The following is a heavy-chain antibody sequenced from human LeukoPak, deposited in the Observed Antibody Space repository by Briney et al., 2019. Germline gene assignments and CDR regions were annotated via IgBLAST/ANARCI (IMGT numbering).Heavy chain of an antibody. J-gene: IGHJ6*02. CDR1: GGSFSGYY. CDR3: ARRRGSGCYSPFYYYYYGMDV. D-gene: IGHD3-10*01. V-gene: IGHV4-34*01. Sequence: PSETLSLTCAVYGGSFSGYYWSWIRQPPGKGLEWIGEINHSGSTNYNPSLKSRVTISVDTSKNQFSLKLSSVTAADTAVYYCARRRGSGCYSPFYYYYYGMDVWGQGTTVTVSS. CDR2: INHSGST.